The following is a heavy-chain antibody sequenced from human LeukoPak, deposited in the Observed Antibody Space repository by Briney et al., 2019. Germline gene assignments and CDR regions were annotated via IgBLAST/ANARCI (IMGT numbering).Heavy chain of an antibody. CDR2: INTDGSST. D-gene: IGHD6-13*01. CDR3: ARDGLYSTSWYDFDY. CDR1: GFTFSSYW. V-gene: IGHV3-74*01. J-gene: IGHJ4*02. Sequence: GGSLRLSCAASGFTFSSYWMHWVRQAPGKGLVWVSRINTDGSSTSYADSVKGRFTMSRDNAKNSLSLQMNSLRAEDAAVYYCARDGLYSTSWYDFDYWGQGTLVTVSS.